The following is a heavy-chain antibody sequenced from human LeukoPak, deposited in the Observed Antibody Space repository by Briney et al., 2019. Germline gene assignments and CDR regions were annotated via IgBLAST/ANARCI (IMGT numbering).Heavy chain of an antibody. V-gene: IGHV3-30-3*01. J-gene: IGHJ4*02. CDR2: ISYDGSNK. CDR3: AREGPMVRGVIKPPALDY. D-gene: IGHD3-10*01. CDR1: GFTFSSYA. Sequence: GGSLRLSCAASGFTFSSYAMHWVRQAPGKGLEWVAVISYDGSNKYYADSVKGRFTISRDNSKNTLYLQMNSLRAEDTAVYYCAREGPMVRGVIKPPALDYWGQGTLVTVSS.